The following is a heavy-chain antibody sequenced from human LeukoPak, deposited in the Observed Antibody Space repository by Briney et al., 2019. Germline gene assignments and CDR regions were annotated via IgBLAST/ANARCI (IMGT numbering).Heavy chain of an antibody. CDR3: AGTPGWFDP. V-gene: IGHV3-48*01. CDR1: GFTFSSYS. J-gene: IGHJ5*02. Sequence: GGSLRLSCAASGFTFSSYSMNWVRQVPGKGLEWVSYVSSSSSTIYYADSVKGRFIISRDDARNSLYLQMNSLRAEDTAVYYCAGTPGWFDPWGQGTLVTVSS. CDR2: VSSSSSTI.